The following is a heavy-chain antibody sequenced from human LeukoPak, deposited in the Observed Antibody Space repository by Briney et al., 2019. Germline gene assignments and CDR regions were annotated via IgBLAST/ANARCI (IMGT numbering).Heavy chain of an antibody. CDR3: ARSGSSGLVNGFEV. J-gene: IGHJ3*01. CDR2: IYAGGTP. D-gene: IGHD3-10*01. Sequence: GGSLRLSCAASGFTVRTNCMTWVRQAPGKGLEWVSIIYAGGTPYYADSVKGRFTISRDSSKNTLYLHMNSLRPEDTAVYYCARSGSSGLVNGFEVWGQGTMVTVSS. V-gene: IGHV3-66*02. CDR1: GFTVRTNC.